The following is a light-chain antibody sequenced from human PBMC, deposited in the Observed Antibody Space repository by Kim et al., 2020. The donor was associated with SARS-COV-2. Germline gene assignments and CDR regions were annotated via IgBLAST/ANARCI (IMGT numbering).Light chain of an antibody. Sequence: DIQMTQSPSTLSASVGDRVTITCRASQSISSWLAWYQQKPGKAPKLLIYKASSLESGVPSRFSGSGSGTEFTLTISSLQPDDFATYYCQQYNPNRAFRQGTKVDIK. CDR3: QQYNPNRA. CDR1: QSISSW. CDR2: KAS. J-gene: IGKJ1*01. V-gene: IGKV1-5*03.